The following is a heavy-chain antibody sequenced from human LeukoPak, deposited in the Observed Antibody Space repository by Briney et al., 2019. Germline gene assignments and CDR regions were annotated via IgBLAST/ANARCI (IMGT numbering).Heavy chain of an antibody. Sequence: GGSLRLSCAASGFTFSSYGMRWVRQAPGKGLEWGAVIWYDGSNKYYADSVKGRFTISRDNSKNTLYLQMNSLRAEDTAVYYCARDRAARPYYFDYWGQGTLVTVSS. J-gene: IGHJ4*02. CDR2: IWYDGSNK. CDR1: GFTFSSYG. D-gene: IGHD6-6*01. CDR3: ARDRAARPYYFDY. V-gene: IGHV3-33*01.